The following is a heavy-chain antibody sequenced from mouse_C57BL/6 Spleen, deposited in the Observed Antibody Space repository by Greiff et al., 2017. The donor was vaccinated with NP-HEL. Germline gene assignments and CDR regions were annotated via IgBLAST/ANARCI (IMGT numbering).Heavy chain of an antibody. J-gene: IGHJ4*01. V-gene: IGHV1-26*01. CDR3: AREGATGRAMDY. CDR1: GYTFTDYY. CDR2: INPNNGGT. Sequence: EVQLQQSGPELVKPGASVKISCKASGYTFTDYYMNWVKQSHGKSLEWIGDINPNNGGTSYNQKFKGKATLTVDKSSSTAYMELRSLTSEDSAVYYWAREGATGRAMDYWGQGTSVTVAS. D-gene: IGHD6-1*01.